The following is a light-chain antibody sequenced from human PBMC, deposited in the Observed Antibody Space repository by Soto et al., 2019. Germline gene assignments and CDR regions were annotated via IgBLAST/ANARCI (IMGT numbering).Light chain of an antibody. CDR3: AAWDDSLNGWL. CDR1: SSDVGYHNY. CDR2: EVN. V-gene: IGLV2-14*01. Sequence: QSALTQPASVSGSPGQSITISCTGNSSDVGYHNYVSWYRQHPGKAPRLMIYEVNNRPSGVSNRFSGSKSGNTASLTISGLQAEDEAAYSCAAWDDSLNGWLFGGGTKLTVL. J-gene: IGLJ3*02.